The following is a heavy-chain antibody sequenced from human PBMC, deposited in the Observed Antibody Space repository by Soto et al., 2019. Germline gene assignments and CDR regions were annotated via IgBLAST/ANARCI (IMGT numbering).Heavy chain of an antibody. D-gene: IGHD3-22*01. CDR1: GGSFSGYY. CDR3: ARALPAYYYDSSGYFDY. J-gene: IGHJ4*02. Sequence: SETLSLTCAVYGGSFSGYYWSWIRQPPGKGLEWLGEINHSGSTNYNPSLKSRVTISVDTSKNQFSLKLSSVTAADTAVYYCARALPAYYYDSSGYFDYWGQGTLVTVSS. CDR2: INHSGST. V-gene: IGHV4-34*01.